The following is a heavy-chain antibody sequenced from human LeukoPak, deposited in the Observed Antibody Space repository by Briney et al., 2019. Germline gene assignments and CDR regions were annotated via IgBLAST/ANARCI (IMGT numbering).Heavy chain of an antibody. Sequence: GGSLRLSCAASGFTFTTYWMSWVRQAPGKGLEWVANIKTDGSQIYYVDSVKGRFTISRDNAKNSLYLQMNSLRAEDTAVYYCARDLNWETYWGQGTLVSVSS. V-gene: IGHV3-7*03. CDR3: ARDLNWETY. D-gene: IGHD7-27*01. J-gene: IGHJ4*02. CDR2: IKTDGSQI. CDR1: GFTFTTYW.